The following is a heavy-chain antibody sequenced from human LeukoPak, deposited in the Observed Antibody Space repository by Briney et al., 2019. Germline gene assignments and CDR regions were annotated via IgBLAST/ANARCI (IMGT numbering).Heavy chain of an antibody. J-gene: IGHJ4*02. CDR2: ISSGGSTI. V-gene: IGHV3-48*02. Sequence: GGSLRLSCAASGFTFSSYSMNWVRQAPGKGLEWVSYISSGGSTIYYADSVRDRFTISRDSAKNSLSLEMNSLRDEDTAMYYCVRGDQEASEPAFDYWGQGTLVTVSS. CDR3: VRGDQEASEPAFDY. D-gene: IGHD1-14*01. CDR1: GFTFSSYS.